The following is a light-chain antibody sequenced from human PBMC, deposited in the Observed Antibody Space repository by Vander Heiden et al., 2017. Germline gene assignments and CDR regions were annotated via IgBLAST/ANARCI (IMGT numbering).Light chain of an antibody. CDR1: QSVNIN. CDR2: AAS. Sequence: IVLTPSPPTLSLSPGQRPSLSCRASQSVNINVAWYQQRPGQAPSLLIHAASTRATGVPDRFSGSGSGTEFTLTISSLQSEDFAVYFCQQHSTWPSLTFGGGTRVE. V-gene: IGKV3-15*01. J-gene: IGKJ4*01. CDR3: QQHSTWPSLT.